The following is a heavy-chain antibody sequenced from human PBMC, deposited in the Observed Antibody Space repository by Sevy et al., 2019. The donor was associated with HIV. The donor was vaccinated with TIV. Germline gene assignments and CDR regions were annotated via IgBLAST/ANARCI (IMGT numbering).Heavy chain of an antibody. J-gene: IGHJ3*02. CDR3: AKDVYDSSGYYPMGAFDI. Sequence: GGSLRISCAASGFTFVTYAMNWVRQAPGKGLEWVSGVSGSGATTLYADSVKGRFSISRDNSKNTLYLQINSLRAEDTAVYYCAKDVYDSSGYYPMGAFDIWGQGTMVTVSS. CDR1: GFTFVTYA. D-gene: IGHD3-22*01. CDR2: VSGSGATT. V-gene: IGHV3-23*01.